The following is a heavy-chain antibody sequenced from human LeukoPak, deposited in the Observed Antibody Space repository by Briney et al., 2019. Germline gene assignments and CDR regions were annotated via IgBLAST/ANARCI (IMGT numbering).Heavy chain of an antibody. Sequence: GGSLRLSCATSGFTFSRSNMNWVRQAPGKGLEWISYISSSSSSIYYADSVKGRFTISRDNAKNSLYLQMNSLRAEDTAVYYCAKDSPSRTATTEVPVDYWGQGTLVTVSS. CDR3: AKDSPSRTATTEVPVDY. CDR2: ISSSSSSI. D-gene: IGHD1/OR15-1a*01. CDR1: GFTFSRSN. J-gene: IGHJ4*02. V-gene: IGHV3-48*04.